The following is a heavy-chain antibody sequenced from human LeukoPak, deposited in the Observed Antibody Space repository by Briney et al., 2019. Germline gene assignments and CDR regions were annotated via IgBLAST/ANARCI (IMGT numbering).Heavy chain of an antibody. CDR2: ISSNGDYI. CDR3: VSGNDPDSTWENYRLDAFDI. CDR1: GYTFSHYS. J-gene: IGHJ3*02. V-gene: IGHV3-21*01. D-gene: IGHD3-16*02. Sequence: GGSLRLSCAASGYTFSHYSVNWVRQAPGKGLEWVSSISSNGDYIYYADSVKGRFSISRDNTKSSLYLQMNSLRAEDTAVYYCVSGNDPDSTWENYRLDAFDIWGQGTTVIVSS.